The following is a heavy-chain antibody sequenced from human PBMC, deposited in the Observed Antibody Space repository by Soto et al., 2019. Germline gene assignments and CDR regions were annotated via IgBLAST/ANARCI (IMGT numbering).Heavy chain of an antibody. CDR3: SSSRKGYGMDV. Sequence: SETLSLTCTVSGDSISSDGYYWSWIRQHPGKGLEWIGYMYRSGSTYYNPSLKNRLVISADTPKNQFTLKLSFVSAADTAVYYCSSSRKGYGMDVWGQGTTVTVS. D-gene: IGHD6-13*01. CDR1: GDSISSDGYY. CDR2: MYRSGST. V-gene: IGHV4-31*03. J-gene: IGHJ6*02.